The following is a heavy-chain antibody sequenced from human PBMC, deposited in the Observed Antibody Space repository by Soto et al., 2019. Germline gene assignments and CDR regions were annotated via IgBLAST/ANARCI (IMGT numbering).Heavy chain of an antibody. J-gene: IGHJ6*02. Sequence: PXGSVRLSCASSGFTFSSYSMNCVRHAPGKWLEWVSSISSSSSYIYYADSVKGRFTISRDNAKNSLYLQMNSLRAGDTAVYYCARELGGMGRLQYASPYYHHYGMAVGGHGTTFPVS. D-gene: IGHD6-25*01. CDR3: ARELGGMGRLQYASPYYHHYGMAV. V-gene: IGHV3-21*01. CDR1: GFTFSSYS. CDR2: ISSSSSYI.